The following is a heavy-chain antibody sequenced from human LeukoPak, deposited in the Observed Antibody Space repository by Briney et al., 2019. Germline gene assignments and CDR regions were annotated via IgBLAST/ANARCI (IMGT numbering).Heavy chain of an antibody. CDR3: ARRSGTMVRGVIYSFDY. V-gene: IGHV4-34*01. CDR2: INHSGST. D-gene: IGHD3-10*01. J-gene: IGHJ4*02. Sequence: SETLSLTCAVYGGSFSGYYWRWIRQPPGKGLEWIGEINHSGSTNYNPSLKSRDTISVDTSKNQFSLKLSFVTAADTAVYYCARRSGTMVRGVIYSFDYWGQGTLVTVSS. CDR1: GGSFSGYY.